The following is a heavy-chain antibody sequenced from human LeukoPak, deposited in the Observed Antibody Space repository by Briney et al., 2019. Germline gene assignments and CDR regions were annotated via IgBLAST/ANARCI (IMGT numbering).Heavy chain of an antibody. J-gene: IGHJ4*02. V-gene: IGHV3-74*01. CDR1: GFMFRDAA. Sequence: PGGSLRLSCAASGFMFRDAAMTWVRQAPGKGLVWVSRLSPDGGTIDYSDSVRGRFTISRDNAKDTLYLQMNSLRVDDTAVYYCATAGQWRFDSWGLGTLVTVSS. D-gene: IGHD6-19*01. CDR3: ATAGQWRFDS. CDR2: LSPDGGTI.